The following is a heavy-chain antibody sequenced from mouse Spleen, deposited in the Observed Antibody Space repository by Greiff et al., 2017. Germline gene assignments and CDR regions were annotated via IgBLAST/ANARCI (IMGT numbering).Heavy chain of an antibody. CDR2: ISNLAYSI. CDR1: GFTFSDYG. CDR3: ARQGGGFDYAMDY. J-gene: IGHJ4*01. Sequence: EVQLVESGGGLVKPGGSLKLSCAASGFTFSDYGMAWVRQAPGKGPEWVAFISNLAYSIYYADTVTGRFTISRENAKNTLYLEMSSLRSEDTAMYYCARQGGGFDYAMDYWGQGTSVTVSS. V-gene: IGHV5-15*01.